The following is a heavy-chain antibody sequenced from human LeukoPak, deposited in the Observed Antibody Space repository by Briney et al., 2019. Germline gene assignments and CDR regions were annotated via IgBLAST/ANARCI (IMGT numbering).Heavy chain of an antibody. CDR3: ARGSGWYYYYYGMDV. Sequence: GGSLRLSCAASGFTFSSYSMNWVRQAPGKGLEWVSSISSSSSYIYYADSVKGRFTISRDNAKNSLYLQMNSLRAEDTAVYYCARGSGWYYYYYGMDVWGQGTTATVSS. V-gene: IGHV3-21*01. CDR1: GFTFSSYS. D-gene: IGHD6-19*01. J-gene: IGHJ6*02. CDR2: ISSSSSYI.